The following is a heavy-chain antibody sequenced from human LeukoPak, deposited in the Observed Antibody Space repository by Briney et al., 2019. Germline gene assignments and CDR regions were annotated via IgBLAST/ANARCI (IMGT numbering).Heavy chain of an antibody. CDR3: ARLWRYSIVHPSGLFDP. Sequence: SETLSLTCTVSGGSISSSNFYWGWIGQPPGKGLECIANIYYSGSTYYNPSLKSRVTISVDTSKNHFSLKLSSVTAADRAVYYCARLWRYSIVHPSGLFDPWGQGTLVTVSS. CDR2: IYYSGST. J-gene: IGHJ5*02. V-gene: IGHV4-39*02. CDR1: GGSISSSNFY. D-gene: IGHD6-25*01.